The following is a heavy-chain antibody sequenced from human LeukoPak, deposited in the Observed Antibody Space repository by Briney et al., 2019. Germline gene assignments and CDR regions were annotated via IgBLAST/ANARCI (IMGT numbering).Heavy chain of an antibody. J-gene: IGHJ4*02. Sequence: PGGSLRLSCAASGFTFSSYGMHWVRQAPGKGLEWVAFIRYDGSNKYYADSVKGRFTISRDNSKNTLYLQMNSLRAEDTAVYYCAKKGAVAGTYYFDYWGQGTLVTVSS. V-gene: IGHV3-30*02. CDR1: GFTFSSYG. CDR3: AKKGAVAGTYYFDY. D-gene: IGHD6-19*01. CDR2: IRYDGSNK.